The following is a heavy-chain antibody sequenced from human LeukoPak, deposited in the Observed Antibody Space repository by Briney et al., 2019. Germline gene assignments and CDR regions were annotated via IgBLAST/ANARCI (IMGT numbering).Heavy chain of an antibody. CDR1: GGSFSGFF. D-gene: IGHD3-9*01. V-gene: IGHV4-34*01. Sequence: SETLSLTCAVQGGSFSGFFWTWMRQPPGKGPEWIGEINQSRGTNYNPSLKSRVTISVDTSKNQFSLKLSSVTAADTAVYYCARGHSYDILTGFVYGRYWGQGTLVTVSS. J-gene: IGHJ4*02. CDR3: ARGHSYDILTGFVYGRY. CDR2: INQSRGT.